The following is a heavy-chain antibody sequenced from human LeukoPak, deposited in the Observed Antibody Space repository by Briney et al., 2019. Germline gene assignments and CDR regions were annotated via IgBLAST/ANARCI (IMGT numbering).Heavy chain of an antibody. J-gene: IGHJ4*02. D-gene: IGHD4-17*01. V-gene: IGHV1-2*02. CDR1: GYSFIVYY. Sequence: ASVKVSCKASGYSFIVYYIHWVRKAPGQGLEWMGWINPNSCGSNYAQRFLGRVTMTRQQSITTASMELSRLRSHDTAVYYCASLYGDYVASDYWGQGTLVTVSS. CDR2: INPNSCGS. CDR3: ASLYGDYVASDY.